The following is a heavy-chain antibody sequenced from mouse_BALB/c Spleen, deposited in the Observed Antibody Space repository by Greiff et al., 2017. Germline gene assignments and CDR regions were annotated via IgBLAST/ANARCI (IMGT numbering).Heavy chain of an antibody. CDR1: GFTFSSYA. CDR2: ISSGGST. V-gene: IGHV5-6-5*01. Sequence: EVQLVESGGGLVKPGGSLKLSCAASGFTFSSYAMSWVRQTPEKRLEWVASISSGGSTYYPDSVKGRFTISRDNARNILYLQMSSLRSEDTAMYYCARGYNYYAMDYWGQGNSVTVSS. CDR3: ARGYNYYAMDY. J-gene: IGHJ4*01.